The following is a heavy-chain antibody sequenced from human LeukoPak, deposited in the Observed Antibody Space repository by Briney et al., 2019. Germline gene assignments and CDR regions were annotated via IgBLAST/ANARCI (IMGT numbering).Heavy chain of an antibody. J-gene: IGHJ3*02. Sequence: SVKFSCKASGGTFSSYAISWVRQAPGQGLEWMGGIIPIFGTANYAQKFQGRVTITADESTSTAYMELSSLRSEDTAVYYCARDPPVEMATIGAFDIWGQGTMVTVSS. CDR3: ARDPPVEMATIGAFDI. CDR1: GGTFSSYA. CDR2: IIPIFGTA. V-gene: IGHV1-69*01. D-gene: IGHD5-24*01.